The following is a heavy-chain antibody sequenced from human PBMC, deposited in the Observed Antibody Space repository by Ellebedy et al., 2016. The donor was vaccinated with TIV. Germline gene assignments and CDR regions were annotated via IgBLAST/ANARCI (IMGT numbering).Heavy chain of an antibody. V-gene: IGHV3-30-3*01. D-gene: IGHD4-11*01. CDR2: VSHDGSNK. Sequence: GESLKISXAASGFTFSTYPMHCVRQAPGKGLEWVALVSHDGSNKYYADSVKGRFTISRDNSKSTLYLQMNSLRAEDTAVYYCARDLRNYATVTTVDYFDYWGQGTLVTVSS. J-gene: IGHJ4*02. CDR3: ARDLRNYATVTTVDYFDY. CDR1: GFTFSTYP.